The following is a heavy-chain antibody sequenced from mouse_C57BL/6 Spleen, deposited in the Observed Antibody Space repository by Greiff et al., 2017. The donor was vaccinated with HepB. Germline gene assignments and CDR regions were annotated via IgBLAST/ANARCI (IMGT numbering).Heavy chain of an antibody. D-gene: IGHD2-4*01. Sequence: VQLQQSGAELVKPGASVKLSCKASGYTFTSYWMHWVKQRPGQGLEWIGMIHPNSGSTNYNEKFKSKATLTVDKSSSTAYMQLSSLTSEDSAVYYCARPYDYAAWFAYWGQGTLVTVSA. CDR2: IHPNSGST. CDR1: GYTFTSYW. J-gene: IGHJ3*01. V-gene: IGHV1-64*01. CDR3: ARPYDYAAWFAY.